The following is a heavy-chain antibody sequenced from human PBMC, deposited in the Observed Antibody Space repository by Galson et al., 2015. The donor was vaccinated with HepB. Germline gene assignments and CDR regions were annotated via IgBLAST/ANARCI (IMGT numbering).Heavy chain of an antibody. CDR3: ARDQEYCSGGSCYYFGFDY. CDR2: IYYSGST. J-gene: IGHJ4*02. D-gene: IGHD2-15*01. CDR1: GGSISSGGYY. Sequence: TLSLTCTVSGGSISSGGYYWSWSRQHPGKGLEWIGYIYYSGSTYYNPSLKSRVTISVDTSKNQSSLKLSSVTAADTAVYYCARDQEYCSGGSCYYFGFDYWGQGTLVTVSS. V-gene: IGHV4-31*03.